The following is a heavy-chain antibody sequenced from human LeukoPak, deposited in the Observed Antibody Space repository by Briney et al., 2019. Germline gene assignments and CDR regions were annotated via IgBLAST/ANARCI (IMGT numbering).Heavy chain of an antibody. Sequence: PGGSLRLSCAASGFTVSSNYMSWVRQAPGKGLEWVSAISGSGGSTYYADSVKGRFTISRDNSKNTLYLLMSSLRAEDTAIYYCAKSVYYGSQRFFDYWGQGTLVTVSS. CDR3: AKSVYYGSQRFFDY. J-gene: IGHJ4*02. V-gene: IGHV3-23*01. CDR1: GFTVSSNY. CDR2: ISGSGGST. D-gene: IGHD3-10*01.